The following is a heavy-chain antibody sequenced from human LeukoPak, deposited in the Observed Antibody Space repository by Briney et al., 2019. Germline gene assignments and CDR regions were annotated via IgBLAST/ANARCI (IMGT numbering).Heavy chain of an antibody. V-gene: IGHV1-69*01. CDR2: IIPIFGTA. CDR3: ARENVVVPAASGFYYYYYGLDV. D-gene: IGHD2-2*01. J-gene: IGHJ6*02. Sequence: SVRVSCKASGGTFSSYAISWVRQAPGQGLEWMGGIIPIFGTANYAQKFQGRVTITADEFTNTAYMELSSLRSEDTAVYYCARENVVVPAASGFYYYYYGLDVWGQGTTVTVSS. CDR1: GGTFSSYA.